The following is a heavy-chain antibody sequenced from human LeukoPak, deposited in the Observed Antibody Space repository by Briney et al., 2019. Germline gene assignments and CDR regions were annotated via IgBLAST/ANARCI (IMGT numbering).Heavy chain of an antibody. J-gene: IGHJ5*02. CDR3: ARGWGGYYDSSGYIDWFDP. CDR2: LSGRSNSI. CDR1: GFTFTTYG. Sequence: HPGGSLRLSCAASGFTFTTYGMNWLRQAPGKGLEWVSYLSGRSNSIYYAESVKGRFTISRDNAKNSLYLQMNSLRDEDTAVYYCARGWGGYYDSSGYIDWFDPWGQGTLVTVSS. V-gene: IGHV3-48*02. D-gene: IGHD3-22*01.